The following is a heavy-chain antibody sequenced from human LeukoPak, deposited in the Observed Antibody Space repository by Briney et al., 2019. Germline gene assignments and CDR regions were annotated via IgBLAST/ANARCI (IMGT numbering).Heavy chain of an antibody. D-gene: IGHD3-10*01. CDR1: GLTSSSNA. CDR3: AREYYGSGSYTRSLDY. J-gene: IGHJ4*02. V-gene: IGHV3-30*04. Sequence: GGSLRLSCAASGLTSSSNAMNWVRQAPGKGLEWGAVISYDGSNKYYAASVKGRFTISRDNSKNTLYLQMNSLRAEDTAVYYCAREYYGSGSYTRSLDYWGQGTLVTVSS. CDR2: ISYDGSNK.